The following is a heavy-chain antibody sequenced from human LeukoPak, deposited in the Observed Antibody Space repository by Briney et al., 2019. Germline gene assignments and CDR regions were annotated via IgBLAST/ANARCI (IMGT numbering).Heavy chain of an antibody. CDR2: INQDGSEK. Sequence: GGSLRLSCAASGFTFINYWMSWVRQAPGQGLEWVANINQDGSEKYYVDSVKGRFTISRDNAKNSLFLQMNSLRAEDTAVYYCARDRGITGTTNAFDIWGQGTMVTVSS. D-gene: IGHD1-7*01. V-gene: IGHV3-7*01. J-gene: IGHJ3*02. CDR1: GFTFINYW. CDR3: ARDRGITGTTNAFDI.